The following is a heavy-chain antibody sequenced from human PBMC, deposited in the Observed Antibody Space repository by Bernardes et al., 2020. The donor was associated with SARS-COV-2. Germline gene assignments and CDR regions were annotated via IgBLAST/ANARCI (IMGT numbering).Heavy chain of an antibody. V-gene: IGHV3-7*01. CDR3: ARDYDFVPQHGYYAMDV. CDR2: INQDGRET. J-gene: IGHJ6*04. Sequence: GGSLRLSCAASGFTFTNYWMTWFRQAPGKGLEWVANINQDGRETYYVDSVKGRFTISRDNAKNSLYLQMNTVRADDTALYYCARDYDFVPQHGYYAMDVWGKGTTVIVSS. CDR1: GFTFTNYW. D-gene: IGHD3-3*01.